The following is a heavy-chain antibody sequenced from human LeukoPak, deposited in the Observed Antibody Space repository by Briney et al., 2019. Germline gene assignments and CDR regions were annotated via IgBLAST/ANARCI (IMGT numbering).Heavy chain of an antibody. Sequence: SETLSLTCTVSGGSISSYYWSWIRQPPGKGLEWFGYIYYSGSTNYNPSLKSRVTISVDTSKNQFSLKLSSVTAADTAVYYCARSSVYYYDSSGYPDYWGQGTLVTVSS. V-gene: IGHV4-59*01. J-gene: IGHJ4*02. CDR1: GGSISSYY. CDR3: ARSSVYYYDSSGYPDY. CDR2: IYYSGST. D-gene: IGHD3-22*01.